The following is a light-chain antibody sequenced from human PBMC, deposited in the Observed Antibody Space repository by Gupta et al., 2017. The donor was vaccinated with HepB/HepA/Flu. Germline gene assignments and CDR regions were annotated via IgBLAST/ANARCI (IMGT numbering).Light chain of an antibody. Sequence: EIVLPQSPGTLSLSPGERATLSCRASQSVSSSYLAWYQQKPGQAPRLLIYGASSRATGIPDRFGGSGSGTDFTLTISRLEPEDFAVYYCQQYGSSPLFTFGPGTKVDIK. V-gene: IGKV3-20*01. CDR3: QQYGSSPLFT. CDR1: QSVSSSY. J-gene: IGKJ3*01. CDR2: GAS.